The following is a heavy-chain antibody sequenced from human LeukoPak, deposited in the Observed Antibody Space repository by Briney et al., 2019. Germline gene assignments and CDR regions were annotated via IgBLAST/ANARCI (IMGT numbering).Heavy chain of an antibody. V-gene: IGHV3-30*04. J-gene: IGHJ4*02. Sequence: AGGSLRLSCAASGFIFSDYAMHWVRQAPGKGLEWVAVISYDGTNKNYADSVKGRFTISRDNSKNTLYLQMNSLRAEDTAVYYCASGKRPAAPAYYFDYWGQGTLVTVSS. CDR3: ASGKRPAAPAYYFDY. CDR1: GFIFSDYA. CDR2: ISYDGTNK. D-gene: IGHD2-2*01.